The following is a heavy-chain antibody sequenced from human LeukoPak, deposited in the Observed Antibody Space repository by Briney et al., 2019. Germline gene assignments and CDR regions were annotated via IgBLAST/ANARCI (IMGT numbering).Heavy chain of an antibody. CDR2: IYYSGST. J-gene: IGHJ4*02. V-gene: IGHV4-59*01. D-gene: IGHD5-12*01. CDR3: AILYSGYDSSDFDY. Sequence: SETLSLTCTVSGGSISSYYWSWIRQPPGKGLEWIGHIYYSGSTNYNPSLKSRVTISVDTSKNQFCLKLSSVTAADTAVYYCAILYSGYDSSDFDYWGQGTLVTVSS. CDR1: GGSISSYY.